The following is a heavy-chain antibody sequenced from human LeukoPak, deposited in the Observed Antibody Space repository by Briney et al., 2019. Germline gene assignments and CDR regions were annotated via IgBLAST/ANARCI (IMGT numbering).Heavy chain of an antibody. CDR1: GYTFTDSY. CDR3: AKGNYGSGGYYSPLTFDY. CDR2: INPSSGDT. J-gene: IGHJ4*02. V-gene: IGHV1-2*04. Sequence: ASVKVSCKASGYTFTDSYMHWLRQAPGQGLEWMGWINPSSGDTEFAQKFQGWVTLTRDIFDNTASMEIDTLKPDDTAVYYCAKGNYGSGGYYSPLTFDYWGQGTLVTVSS. D-gene: IGHD3-10*01.